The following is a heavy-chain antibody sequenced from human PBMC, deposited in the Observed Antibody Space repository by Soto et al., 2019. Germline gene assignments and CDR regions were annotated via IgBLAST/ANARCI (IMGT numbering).Heavy chain of an antibody. CDR2: IYDTWTT. Sequence: QVQLQEAGPGLVRPSQTLSLTCTVAGGSMSENDYYWSWLRQSPGQGLQWIGYIYDTWTTSYSPSLKSRVTMSADTSRTQFSLKLTYVTAADTALYFCARGIVRGGFDIWGQGTLVTVSS. D-gene: IGHD3-10*02. V-gene: IGHV4-30-4*01. J-gene: IGHJ3*02. CDR1: GGSMSENDYY. CDR3: ARGIVRGGFDI.